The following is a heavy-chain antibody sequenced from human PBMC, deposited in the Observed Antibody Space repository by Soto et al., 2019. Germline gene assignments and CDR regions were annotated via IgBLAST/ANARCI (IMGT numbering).Heavy chain of an antibody. CDR1: GGTFSSYA. V-gene: IGHV1-69*13. CDR2: IIPIFGTA. CDR3: ARNGEYYYDSSGYYPQYYFDY. J-gene: IGHJ4*02. D-gene: IGHD3-22*01. Sequence: WASVKVSCKASGGTFSSYAISWVRQAPGQGLEWMGGIIPIFGTANYAQKFQGRVTITADESTSTAYMELSSLRSEDTAVYYCARNGEYYYDSSGYYPQYYFDYWGQGTLVTVSS.